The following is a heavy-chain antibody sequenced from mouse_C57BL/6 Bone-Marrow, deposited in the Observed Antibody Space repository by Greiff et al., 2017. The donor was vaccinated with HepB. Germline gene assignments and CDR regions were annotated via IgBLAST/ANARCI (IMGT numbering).Heavy chain of an antibody. D-gene: IGHD2-3*01. CDR2: ISNGGGST. CDR1: GFTFSDYY. Sequence: EVQLVESGGGLVQPGGSLKLSCAASGFTFSDYYMYWVRQTPEKRLEWVAYISNGGGSTYYPDTVKGRFTISRDNAKNTLYLQMSRLKSEDTAMYYCARADCYSMDYWGQGTSVTVSS. CDR3: ARADCYSMDY. V-gene: IGHV5-12*01. J-gene: IGHJ4*01.